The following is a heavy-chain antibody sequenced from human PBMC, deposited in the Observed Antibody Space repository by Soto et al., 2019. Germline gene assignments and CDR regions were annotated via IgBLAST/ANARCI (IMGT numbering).Heavy chain of an antibody. CDR1: GGSFSAYY. J-gene: IGHJ5*02. CDR2: INDSGSI. Sequence: PSETLSLTCDVHGGSFSAYYWSWIRQPPGKGLEWIGEINDSGSINYNPSHKSRVTILLDTSKNQFSLKLSSVTSADTAVYYCGRGVKYEDSGGPAPWGQGSLVTVSS. CDR3: GRGVKYEDSGGPAP. V-gene: IGHV4-34*01. D-gene: IGHD6-19*01.